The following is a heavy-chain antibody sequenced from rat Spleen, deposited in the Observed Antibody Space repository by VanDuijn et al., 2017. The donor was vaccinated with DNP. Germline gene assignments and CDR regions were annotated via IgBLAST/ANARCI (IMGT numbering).Heavy chain of an antibody. CDR3: ATHKGSSSSYTMDA. CDR1: GFTFSDYA. J-gene: IGHJ4*01. Sequence: EVQLVESGGGLVQPGNSLKLSCAASGFTFSDYAMAWVRPSPKKCLEWVATIIYDGSSTYYRDSVKGRFTISRDNAKITLYLQMDSLRSEDTATYYCATHKGSSSSYTMDAWGQGTSVTVSS. CDR2: IIYDGSST. V-gene: IGHV5S10*01. D-gene: IGHD1-2*01.